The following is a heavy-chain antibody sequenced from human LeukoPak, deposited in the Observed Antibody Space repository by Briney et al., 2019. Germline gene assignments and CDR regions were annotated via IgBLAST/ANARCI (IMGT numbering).Heavy chain of an antibody. V-gene: IGHV3-30*02. CDR2: IRYDGSNK. CDR3: ARWSGADYYDSSGYLDY. Sequence: GGSLRLSCAASGFTFSSYGMHWVRQAPGKGLEGVAFIRYDGSNKYYADSVKGRFTISRDNSKNTLYLQMNSLRPEDTARYYCARWSGADYYDSSGYLDYWGQGTLVTVSS. J-gene: IGHJ4*02. D-gene: IGHD3-22*01. CDR1: GFTFSSYG.